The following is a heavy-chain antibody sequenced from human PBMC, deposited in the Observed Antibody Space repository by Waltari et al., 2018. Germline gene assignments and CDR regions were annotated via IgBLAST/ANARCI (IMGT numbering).Heavy chain of an antibody. Sequence: EVQLLESGGGVAQPGGSLRLSCAASGFTFTDYAMSWVRQTPERGVGVVAGINNGDVDRYYTDSVKGRFTISRDNSKNTVYLQMSSLRAEDTAVYYCAKEIGALGTPVFDYWGQGTLVSVSS. CDR1: GFTFTDYA. J-gene: IGHJ4*02. D-gene: IGHD6-13*01. CDR2: INNGDVDR. V-gene: IGHV3-23*01. CDR3: AKEIGALGTPVFDY.